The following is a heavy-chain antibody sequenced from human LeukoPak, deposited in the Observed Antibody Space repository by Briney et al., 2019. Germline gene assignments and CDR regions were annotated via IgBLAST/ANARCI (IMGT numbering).Heavy chain of an antibody. V-gene: IGHV5-51*01. CDR2: IYPGDCDT. CDR3: ARFGGDYVWGSYHHFDY. CDR1: GYSFTSYW. J-gene: IGHJ4*02. Sequence: GESLKTSRKGSGYSFTSYWIGRVRQSPGKGLEWMGIIYPGDCDTRYSPSFQGQVTISADKSNSTDYLRWRGLKASGTAMYYCARFGGDYVWGSYHHFDYWGQGTLVTVSS. D-gene: IGHD3-16*02.